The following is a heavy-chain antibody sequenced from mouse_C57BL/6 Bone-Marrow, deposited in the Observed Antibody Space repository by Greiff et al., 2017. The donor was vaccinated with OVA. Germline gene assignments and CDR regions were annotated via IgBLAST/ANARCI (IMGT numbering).Heavy chain of an antibody. Sequence: DVHLVESGGGLVKPGGSLKLSCAASGFTFSSYAMSWVRQTPEKRLEWVATISDGGSYTYYPDNVKGRFTISRDNAKNNLYLQMSHLKSEDTAMYYCARDGTGRDYWGQGTTLTVSS. CDR3: ARDGTGRDY. J-gene: IGHJ2*01. CDR2: ISDGGSYT. D-gene: IGHD4-1*01. CDR1: GFTFSSYA. V-gene: IGHV5-4*01.